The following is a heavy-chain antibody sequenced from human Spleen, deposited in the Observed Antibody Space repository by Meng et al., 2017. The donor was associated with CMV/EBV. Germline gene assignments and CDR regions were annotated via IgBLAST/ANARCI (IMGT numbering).Heavy chain of an antibody. D-gene: IGHD4-23*01. CDR1: GYNFTGYY. CDR2: INPNNGGK. J-gene: IGHJ4*02. CDR3: ATYTVGGKAL. Sequence: VQLVQLGAECKKPGASVKVSCKASGYNFTGYYMHWVRQAPGQGLEWMGWINPNNGGKNYAQKFQGRVTMTRDTSISTAYMELSRLRSDDTAVYYCATYTVGGKALWGQGTLVTVSS. V-gene: IGHV1-2*02.